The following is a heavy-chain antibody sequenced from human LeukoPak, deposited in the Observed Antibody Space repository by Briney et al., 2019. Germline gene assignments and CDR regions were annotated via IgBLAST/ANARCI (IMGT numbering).Heavy chain of an antibody. CDR2: ISASDGRT. J-gene: IGHJ3*02. CDR3: VRDKRFPDDVFDI. V-gene: IGHV3-23*01. CDR1: GFTFSSYA. D-gene: IGHD3-10*01. Sequence: GGSLRLSCAASGFTFSSYAMSWVRQAPGKGLEWVSAISASDGRTYYADSVRGRFTISRDDFKNTLYVQMNSPRAEDTAVYYCVRDKRFPDDVFDIWGQGTMVTVSS.